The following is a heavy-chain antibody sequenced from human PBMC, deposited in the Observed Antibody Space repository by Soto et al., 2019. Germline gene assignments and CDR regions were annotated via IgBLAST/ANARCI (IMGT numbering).Heavy chain of an antibody. V-gene: IGHV3-7*01. D-gene: IGHD3-10*01. Sequence: PGESLKISCAASGFTFSSYQMNWVRQAPGKGLEWVANIKQDGSEKYYVDSVKGRFTISRDNAKNSLYLQMNSLRAEDTAVYYCARVAPYYFGSGSYYFDYWGQGTLVTVSS. J-gene: IGHJ4*02. CDR1: GFTFSSYQ. CDR3: ARVAPYYFGSGSYYFDY. CDR2: IKQDGSEK.